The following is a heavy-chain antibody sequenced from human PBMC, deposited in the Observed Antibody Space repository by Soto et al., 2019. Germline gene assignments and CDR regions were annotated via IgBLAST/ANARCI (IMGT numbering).Heavy chain of an antibody. CDR1: GFTLDDYA. D-gene: IGHD6-13*01. CDR2: IYWNSNRI. CDR3: TKDISRWAPDY. V-gene: IGHV3-9*01. Sequence: EVQLVESGGGLVQPGTSLRLSCAASGFTLDDYAMHWVRQAPGKGLEWVSGIYWNSNRIDYADSVKGRFTISRDNAKKSLYLQMNGLSAEVTALYYCTKDISRWAPDYWGQGTLVIVSS. J-gene: IGHJ4*02.